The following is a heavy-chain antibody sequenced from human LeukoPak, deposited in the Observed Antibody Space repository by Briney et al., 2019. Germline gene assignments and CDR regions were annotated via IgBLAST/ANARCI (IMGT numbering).Heavy chain of an antibody. D-gene: IGHD1-1*01. CDR2: IDDRRST. V-gene: IGHV4-34*01. CDR1: GFTFSSYS. J-gene: IGHJ4*02. Sequence: PGGSLRLSCAASGFTFSSYSMNWVRQAPGKGLEWIGEIDDRRSTKYNPSLKSRVTISVDTSKNQFSLNLNSVTAADTAVYYCVRQRSTTQLFDSWGQGTLVTVSS. CDR3: VRQRSTTQLFDS.